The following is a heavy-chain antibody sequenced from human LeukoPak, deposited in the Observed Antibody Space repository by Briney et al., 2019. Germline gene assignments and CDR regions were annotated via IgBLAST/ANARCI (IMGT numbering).Heavy chain of an antibody. Sequence: SQTLSLTCTVSGGSISSGSYYWSWIRQPAGKGLEWIGRIYTSGSTNYNPSLKSRVTISVDTSKNQFSLKLSSVTAADTAVYYCARLQDIFGVAISQNLASYYFDYWGQGTLVTVSS. CDR3: ARLQDIFGVAISQNLASYYFDY. D-gene: IGHD3-3*01. CDR2: IYTSGST. J-gene: IGHJ4*02. CDR1: GGSISSGSYY. V-gene: IGHV4-61*02.